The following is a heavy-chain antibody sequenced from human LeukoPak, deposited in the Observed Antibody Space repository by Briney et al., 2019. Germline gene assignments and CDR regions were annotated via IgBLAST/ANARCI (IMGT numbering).Heavy chain of an antibody. D-gene: IGHD3-10*02. J-gene: IGHJ6*04. Sequence: QPGGSLRLSCAASGFTFSSYGMHWVRQAPGKGLEWVAFIRFDGSYKDYADSVKGRFTISRDNSKNTLYLQMNSLRAEDTAVYYCAELGITMIGGVWGKGTTVTISS. V-gene: IGHV3-30*02. CDR1: GFTFSSYG. CDR3: AELGITMIGGV. CDR2: IRFDGSYK.